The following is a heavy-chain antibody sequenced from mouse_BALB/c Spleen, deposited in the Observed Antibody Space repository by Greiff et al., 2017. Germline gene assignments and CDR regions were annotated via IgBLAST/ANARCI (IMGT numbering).Heavy chain of an antibody. CDR2: IRLKSNNYAT. J-gene: IGHJ4*01. CDR1: GFTFSNYW. D-gene: IGHD2-4*01. V-gene: IGHV6-6*02. CDR3: TSGDYDYDGSNYYAMDY. Sequence: EVKLMESGGGLVQPGGSMKLSCVASGFTFSNYWMNWVRQSPEKGLEWVAEIRLKSNNYATHYAESVKGRFTISRDDSKSSVYLQMNNLRAEDTGIYYCTSGDYDYDGSNYYAMDYWGQGTSVTVSS.